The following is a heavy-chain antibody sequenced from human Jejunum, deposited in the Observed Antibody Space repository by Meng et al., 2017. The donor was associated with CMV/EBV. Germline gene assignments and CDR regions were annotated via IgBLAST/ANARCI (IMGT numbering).Heavy chain of an antibody. D-gene: IGHD3-10*01. V-gene: IGHV3-48*04. CDR2: ISTTGTRV. CDR3: AKVGSRYYFDS. J-gene: IGHJ4*02. Sequence: AASGFSVSDYSMNWVRQAPGKGLEWIAYISTTGTRVDYADSVKGRFTISRDHAKNSLSLQMHSLRVEDTATYFCAKVGSRYYFDSWGQGALVTVSS. CDR1: GFSVSDYS.